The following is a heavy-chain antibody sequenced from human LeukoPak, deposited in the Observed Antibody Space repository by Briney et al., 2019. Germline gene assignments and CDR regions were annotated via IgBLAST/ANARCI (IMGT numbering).Heavy chain of an antibody. J-gene: IGHJ4*02. CDR2: IKSKTDGGTA. Sequence: PGGSLRLSCAASGLSFSDAWMSWARQAPGKGLEWVGRIKSKTDGGTADYAAPVKGRFTISRDDSKNTVTLQMNSLKSEDTAVYYCTSYTSIDGYNWGLDYWGQGTLVTVSS. CDR3: TSYTSIDGYNWGLDY. CDR1: GLSFSDAW. D-gene: IGHD1-20*01. V-gene: IGHV3-15*01.